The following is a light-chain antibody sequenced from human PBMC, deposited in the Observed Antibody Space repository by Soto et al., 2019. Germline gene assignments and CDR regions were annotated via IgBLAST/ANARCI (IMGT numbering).Light chain of an antibody. Sequence: DIQLTQSPSFLSASVGDRVTITCRASQGISSYLAWYQQKPGKAPNLLIYAASTLQSGVPSRFSGSGSGTEFTLTISSLQPEDFATYSCQQLNSYPITFGQGTRLEIK. V-gene: IGKV1-9*01. CDR1: QGISSY. CDR3: QQLNSYPIT. CDR2: AAS. J-gene: IGKJ5*01.